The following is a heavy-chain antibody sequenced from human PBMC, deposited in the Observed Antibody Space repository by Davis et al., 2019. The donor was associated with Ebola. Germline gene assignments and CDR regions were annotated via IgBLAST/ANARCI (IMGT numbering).Heavy chain of an antibody. CDR3: ARIVVANWFDP. V-gene: IGHV2-26*01. CDR1: GFSLSTSGVG. CDR2: IFSNDEK. D-gene: IGHD2-2*01. J-gene: IGHJ5*02. Sequence: SGPTLVKPTQTLTLTCTFSGFSLSTSGVGVGWIRQPPGKALEWLAHIFSNDEKSYSTSLKSRLTISKDTSKSQVVLTMTNMDPVDTATYYCARIVVANWFDPWGQGTLVTVSS.